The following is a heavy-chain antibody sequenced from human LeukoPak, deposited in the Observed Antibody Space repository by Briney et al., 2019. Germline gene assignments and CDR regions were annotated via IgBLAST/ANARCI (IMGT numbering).Heavy chain of an antibody. Sequence: AASVKVSCKPSGYTFTSFGISWVRQAPGQGLEWMGWIGAYNGDTNYAQKFQGRVTMTTDTSTSTAYMDLRSLRSDDTAVYYCTRDHCRGDNCPSFDYWGQGTLVTASS. D-gene: IGHD2-15*01. CDR1: GYTFTSFG. CDR3: TRDHCRGDNCPSFDY. CDR2: IGAYNGDT. J-gene: IGHJ4*02. V-gene: IGHV1-18*04.